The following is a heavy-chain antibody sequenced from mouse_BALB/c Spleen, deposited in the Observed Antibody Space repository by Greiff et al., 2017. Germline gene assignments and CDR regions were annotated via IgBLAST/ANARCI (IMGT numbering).Heavy chain of an antibody. Sequence: EVKVVESGGGLVKPGGSLKLSCAASGFTFSDYYMYWVRQTPEKRLEWVATISDGGSYTYYPDSVKGRFTISRDNAKNNLYLQMSSLKSEDTAMYYCARGFRYGYNAMDYWGQGTSVTVSS. CDR2: ISDGGSYT. V-gene: IGHV5-4*02. D-gene: IGHD1-2*01. CDR1: GFTFSDYY. CDR3: ARGFRYGYNAMDY. J-gene: IGHJ4*01.